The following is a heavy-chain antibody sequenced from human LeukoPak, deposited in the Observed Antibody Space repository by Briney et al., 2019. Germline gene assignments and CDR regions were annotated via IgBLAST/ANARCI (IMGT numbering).Heavy chain of an antibody. CDR3: ARDFSEAYGDLIDY. J-gene: IGHJ4*02. Sequence: GGSLRLSCAASGFTFSSYWMSWVRQAPGKGLEWVANIKQDGSEKYYVDSVKGRFTISRDNAKNSRYLQMNSLRAEDTAAYYCARDFSEAYGDLIDYWGQGTLVTVSS. CDR1: GFTFSSYW. CDR2: IKQDGSEK. V-gene: IGHV3-7*01. D-gene: IGHD4-17*01.